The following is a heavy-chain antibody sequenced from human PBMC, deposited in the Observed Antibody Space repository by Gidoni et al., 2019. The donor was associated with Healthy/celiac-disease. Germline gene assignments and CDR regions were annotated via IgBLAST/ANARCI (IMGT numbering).Heavy chain of an antibody. J-gene: IGHJ6*02. CDR2: IYPGDSAT. D-gene: IGHD3-10*01. CDR3: ATPSVGVRGARNYGMDV. Sequence: EVKLVQSGAEVKKPGESLKISCKGSGDSFTSYWIGWVRQMPGKSLEWVGIIYPGDSATRYSPSFQVQVTISADKSISTAYLQWSSLKASDTAMYYCATPSVGVRGARNYGMDVWGQGTTVTVSS. V-gene: IGHV5-51*01. CDR1: GDSFTSYW.